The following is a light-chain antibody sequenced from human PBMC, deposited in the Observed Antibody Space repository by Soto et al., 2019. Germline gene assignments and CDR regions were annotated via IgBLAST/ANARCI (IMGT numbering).Light chain of an antibody. J-gene: IGKJ3*01. Sequence: AIQLPQSPSSLSAPEGARATITCRASQGISSALAWYQQKPGKAPKLLIYDASSLESGVPSRFRGSGSGTDFTHTISSLQPEDFATYDCQQFGFTFGPGTKVDIK. CDR2: DAS. CDR3: QQFGFT. CDR1: QGISSA. V-gene: IGKV1-13*02.